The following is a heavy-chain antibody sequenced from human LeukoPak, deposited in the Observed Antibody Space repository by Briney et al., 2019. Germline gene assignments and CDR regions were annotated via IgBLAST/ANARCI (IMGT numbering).Heavy chain of an antibody. CDR3: AKRSDYGDNSNYFDY. Sequence: GGSLRLSCAASGFTFRSYGMSWVRQAPGKGLEGVSIIIGGGGSTYYAVSVKGRFTISRHNSQNTLYLQMTSLRAEDTAVFYCAKRSDYGDNSNYFDYWGQGTLVTVSS. CDR1: GFTFRSYG. V-gene: IGHV3-23*01. J-gene: IGHJ4*02. CDR2: IIGGGGST. D-gene: IGHD4-23*01.